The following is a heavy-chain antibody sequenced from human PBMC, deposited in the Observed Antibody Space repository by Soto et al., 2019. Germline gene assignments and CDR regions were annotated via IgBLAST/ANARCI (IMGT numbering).Heavy chain of an antibody. CDR2: INHSGST. D-gene: IGHD4-17*01. V-gene: IGHV4-34*01. CDR3: ARDPTVTAFDI. Sequence: SETLSLTCAVYGGSFSGYYWSWIRQPPGKGLEWIGEINHSGSTNYNPSLKSRVTISVDTIKNQFSLKLTSVTAADTAVYDCARDPTVTAFDIWGQGTMVTVSS. J-gene: IGHJ3*02. CDR1: GGSFSGYY.